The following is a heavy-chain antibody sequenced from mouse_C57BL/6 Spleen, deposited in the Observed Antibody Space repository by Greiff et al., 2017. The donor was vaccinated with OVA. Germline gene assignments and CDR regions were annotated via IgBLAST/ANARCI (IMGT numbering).Heavy chain of an antibody. CDR2: ISSGGSYT. D-gene: IGHD3-2*02. V-gene: IGHV5-6*01. CDR1: GFTFSSYG. Sequence: EVKVVESGGDLVKPGGSLKLSCAASGFTFSSYGMSWVRQTPDKRLEWLATISSGGSYTYYPDSVKGRFTISRDNAKNTLYLQMSSLKSEDTAMYYCARQGSSGPAWFAYWGQGTLVTVSA. CDR3: ARQGSSGPAWFAY. J-gene: IGHJ3*01.